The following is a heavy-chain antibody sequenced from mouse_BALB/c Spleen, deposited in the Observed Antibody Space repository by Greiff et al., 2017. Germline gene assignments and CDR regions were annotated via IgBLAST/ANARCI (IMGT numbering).Heavy chain of an antibody. V-gene: IGHV10-1*02. CDR1: GFTFNAYA. CDR3: VRQGGYYRFDY. CDR2: IRSKSNNYAT. D-gene: IGHD2-3*01. Sequence: EVMLVESGGGLVQPKGSLKLSCAASGFTFNAYAMNWVRQGPGKGLEWVVRIRSKSNNYATYYDDSVKDRFTISRDYSQSMLYLQMHNLETEDTAMYYCVRQGGYYRFDYWGQGTTLTVSS. J-gene: IGHJ2*01.